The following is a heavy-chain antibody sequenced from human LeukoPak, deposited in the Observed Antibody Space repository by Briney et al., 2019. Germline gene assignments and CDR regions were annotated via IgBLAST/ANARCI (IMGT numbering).Heavy chain of an antibody. V-gene: IGHV3-7*01. CDR2: IKQDGSEK. CDR3: ARGWAAHDY. J-gene: IGHJ4*02. Sequence: GVSLRLSCAASGFTFSSNWMNWVRQAPGKGLEWVANIKQDGSEKYYVDSVKGRFTISRDNAKNSLFLQMNSLRAEDTAVYYCARGWAAHDYWGQGTLVAVSS. CDR1: GFTFSSNW. D-gene: IGHD1-26*01.